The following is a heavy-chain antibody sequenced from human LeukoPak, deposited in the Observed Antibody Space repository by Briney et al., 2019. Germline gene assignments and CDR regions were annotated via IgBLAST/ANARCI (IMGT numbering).Heavy chain of an antibody. CDR2: IYHSGFT. CDR3: LRDKAGSFYGSGGYHFYYNGMDV. J-gene: IGHJ6*02. CDR1: NYSINNGYY. D-gene: IGHD3-10*01. Sequence: SETLSLTCIVSNYSINNGYYWGWIRQPPGKGLEWIGSIYHSGFTYSNPSLTSRLTMSIDASKNEFSLKLTSVTAADTAIYYCLRDKAGSFYGSGGYHFYYNGMDVWGQGTAVTVSS. V-gene: IGHV4-38-2*02.